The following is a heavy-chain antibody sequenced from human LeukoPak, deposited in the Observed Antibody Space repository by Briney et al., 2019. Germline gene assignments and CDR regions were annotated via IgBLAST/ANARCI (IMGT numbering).Heavy chain of an antibody. J-gene: IGHJ5*02. CDR3: ARHGSITMVRGTYFDP. Sequence: SETLSLTCTVSGGSISNSSYYWGWIRQPPGKGLEWIGSIYYSGSTYYNPSLKSRVTISVDTSKNQFSLKLSSVTAADTAVYYCARHGSITMVRGTYFDPWGQGTLVTVSS. CDR1: GGSISNSSYY. V-gene: IGHV4-39*01. CDR2: IYYSGST. D-gene: IGHD3-10*01.